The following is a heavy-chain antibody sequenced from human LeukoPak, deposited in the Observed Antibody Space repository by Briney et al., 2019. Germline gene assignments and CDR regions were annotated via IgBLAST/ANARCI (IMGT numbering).Heavy chain of an antibody. D-gene: IGHD6-19*01. CDR3: ARHNHGWGWDF. J-gene: IGHJ4*02. V-gene: IGHV3-33*01. CDR2: IWPDGTIQ. CDR1: GFIFSYYG. Sequence: HAGGSLRLSCAASGFIFSYYGMPWVRQAPGKGLEWLAVIWPDGTIQYYADPVKGRYTISRDNYKNTLYLRLNGMRADDSAVYYCARHNHGWGWDFWGQGAQVTVSS.